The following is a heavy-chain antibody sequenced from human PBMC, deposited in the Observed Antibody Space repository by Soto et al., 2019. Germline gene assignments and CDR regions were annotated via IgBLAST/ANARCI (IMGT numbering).Heavy chain of an antibody. D-gene: IGHD3-22*01. V-gene: IGHV3-48*01. CDR3: ARDRFYYGSSGYYYFDY. CDR2: ISSNSGTM. Sequence: GGSLRLSWAASGFTCSSYSMSWVRQAPGKGLEWVSYISSNSGTMYYADSVKGRFTISRDNAKNSLYLQMNSLRAEDTAVYYCARDRFYYGSSGYYYFDYWGQGTLVTVSS. J-gene: IGHJ4*02. CDR1: GFTCSSYS.